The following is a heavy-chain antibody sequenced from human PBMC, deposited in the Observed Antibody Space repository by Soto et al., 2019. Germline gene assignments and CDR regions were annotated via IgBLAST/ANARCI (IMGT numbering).Heavy chain of an antibody. D-gene: IGHD3-10*01. CDR1: GYTFTSYG. V-gene: IGHV1-18*01. CDR3: ARVSVLLWFGELSVAPSDY. CDR2: ISAYNGNT. Sequence: ASVKVSCKASGYTFTSYGISWVRQAPGQGLEWMGWISAYNGNTNYAQKLQGRVTMTTDTSTSTAYMELRSLRSDDTAVYYCARVSVLLWFGELSVAPSDYWGQGTPVTVSS. J-gene: IGHJ4*02.